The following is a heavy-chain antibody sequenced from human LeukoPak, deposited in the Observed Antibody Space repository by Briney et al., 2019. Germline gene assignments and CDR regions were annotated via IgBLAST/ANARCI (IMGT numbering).Heavy chain of an antibody. CDR1: GYTFTSYG. CDR2: ISAYNGST. V-gene: IGHV1-18*04. CDR3: ARDLWQHLVRGRAMDV. J-gene: IGHJ6*03. D-gene: IGHD6-13*01. Sequence: ASVKVSCKASGYTFTSYGISWVRQAPGQGLEWMGWISAYNGSTNYAQKLQGRVTMTTDTSTSTAYMELRSLRSDDTAVYYCARDLWQHLVRGRAMDVWGKGTTVTVSS.